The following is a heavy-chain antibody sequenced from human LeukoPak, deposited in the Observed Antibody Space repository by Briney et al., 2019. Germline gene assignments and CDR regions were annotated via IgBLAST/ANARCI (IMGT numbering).Heavy chain of an antibody. V-gene: IGHV4-30-2*01. D-gene: IGHD5-24*01. CDR1: GGSISSGGYY. J-gene: IGHJ4*02. Sequence: PSETLSLTCTVSGGSISSGGYYWSWIRQPPGKGLEWIGYIYHSGSTYYNPSLKSRVTISVDRSKNQFSLKLSSVTAADTAVYYCARDQDGYSTFFDYWGQGTLVTVSS. CDR2: IYHSGST. CDR3: ARDQDGYSTFFDY.